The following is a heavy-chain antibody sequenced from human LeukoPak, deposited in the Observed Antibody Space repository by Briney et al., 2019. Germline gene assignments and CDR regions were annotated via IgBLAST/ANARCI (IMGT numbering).Heavy chain of an antibody. V-gene: IGHV3-73*01. J-gene: IGHJ4*02. CDR3: TRDYENH. CDR1: GFTFGGSA. CDR2: IRSKANSYAI. D-gene: IGHD4-17*01. Sequence: GGSLRLSCATSGFTFGGSAIHWVRQASGKGLEWVGLIRSKANSYAIAYGASVKGRFTISRDDSKSTAYLQMNSLKTEDTAVYYCTRDYENHWGQGTLVTVSS.